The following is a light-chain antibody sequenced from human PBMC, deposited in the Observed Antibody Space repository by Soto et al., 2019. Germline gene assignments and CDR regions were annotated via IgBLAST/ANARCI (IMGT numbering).Light chain of an antibody. J-gene: IGKJ1*01. CDR1: QSISGS. CDR2: EES. CDR3: QQYNGYWT. Sequence: DIQMTQSPSTLSASVGDRVTITCRASQSISGSLAGYQQKPGKAPKLLIYEESNLKSGVPSRFSGSVSGTEYTLTISSLQPDDSASYYCQQYNGYWTFGQGTRVEIK. V-gene: IGKV1-5*03.